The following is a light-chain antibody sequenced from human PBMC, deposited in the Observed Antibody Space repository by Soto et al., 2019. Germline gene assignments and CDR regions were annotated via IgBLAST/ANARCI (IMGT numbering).Light chain of an antibody. J-gene: IGKJ5*01. CDR2: AVS. Sequence: IQLTQSPSSLSASVGETVTITCRASQDIHNSLNWYQHKPGKAPKLLVYAVSFLETGVPSRFSGRGSGTVFSLTINSLQSDDFATYYCQQHDGRPTMTFGQGTRLDSK. V-gene: IGKV1-33*01. CDR3: QQHDGRPTMT. CDR1: QDIHNS.